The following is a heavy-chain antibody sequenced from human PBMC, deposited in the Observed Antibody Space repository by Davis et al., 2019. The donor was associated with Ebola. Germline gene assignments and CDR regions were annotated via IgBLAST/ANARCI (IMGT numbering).Heavy chain of an antibody. V-gene: IGHV3-64D*06. J-gene: IGHJ4*02. D-gene: IGHD2-15*01. CDR1: GFTFSSYA. CDR3: VKDRFTVVVVHGGFDY. CDR2: ISTNGETT. Sequence: GESLKISCSASGFTFSSYAMHWVRQAPGKGLESVSRISTNGETTYYAESVKGRFTISRGNSKGTLYLQMRSLRTDDTAVYYCVKDRFTVVVVHGGFDYWGQGTLVTVSS.